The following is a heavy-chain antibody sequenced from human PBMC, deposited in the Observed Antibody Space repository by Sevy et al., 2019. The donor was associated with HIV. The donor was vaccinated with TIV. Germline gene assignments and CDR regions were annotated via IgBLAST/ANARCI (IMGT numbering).Heavy chain of an antibody. J-gene: IGHJ6*02. CDR2: INPSGGST. CDR1: GYTFTSYY. D-gene: IGHD3-10*01. Sequence: ASVKVSCKASGYTFTSYYMHWVRQAPGQGLVWMGIINPSGGSTSYAQKFQGRVTMTRDTSTSTVYMELSSLRSEDTAVYYCARDLRTMVRGVINYYYGMDVWGQGTTVTVSS. CDR3: ARDLRTMVRGVINYYYGMDV. V-gene: IGHV1-46*01.